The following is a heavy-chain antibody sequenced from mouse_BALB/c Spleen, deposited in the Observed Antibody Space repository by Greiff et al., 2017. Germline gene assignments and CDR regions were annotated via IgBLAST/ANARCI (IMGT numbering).Heavy chain of an antibody. J-gene: IGHJ3*01. V-gene: IGHV3-2*02. D-gene: IGHD2-1*01. CDR1: GYSITSDYA. Sequence: EVQLVESGPGLVKPSQSLSLTCTVTGYSITSDYAWNWIRQFPGNKLEWMGYISYSGSTSYNPSLKSRISITRDTSKNQFFLQLNSVTTEDTATYYCARWGGNYGAWFAYWGQGTLVTVSA. CDR3: ARWGGNYGAWFAY. CDR2: ISYSGST.